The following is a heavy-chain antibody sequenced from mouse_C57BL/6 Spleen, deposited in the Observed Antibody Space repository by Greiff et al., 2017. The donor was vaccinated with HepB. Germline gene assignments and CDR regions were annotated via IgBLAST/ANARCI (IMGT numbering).Heavy chain of an antibody. CDR1: GFTFSSYA. D-gene: IGHD1-1*01. CDR2: ISDGGSYT. J-gene: IGHJ1*03. V-gene: IGHV5-4*03. CDR3: ARGALITTVVARGFDV. Sequence: DVKLVESGGGLVKPGGSLKLSCAASGFTFSSYAMSWVRQTPEKRLEWVATISDGGSYTYYPDNVKGRFTISRDNAKNNLYLQMSHLKSEDTAMYYCARGALITTVVARGFDVWGTGTTVTVSS.